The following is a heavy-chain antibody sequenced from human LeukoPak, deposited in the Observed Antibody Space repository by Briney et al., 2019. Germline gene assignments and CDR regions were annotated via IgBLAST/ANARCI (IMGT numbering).Heavy chain of an antibody. D-gene: IGHD6-13*01. CDR1: GGTFSSYA. CDR2: IIPILGIA. J-gene: IGHJ4*02. V-gene: IGHV1-69*04. Sequence: AASVKVSCKASGGTFSSYAISWVRQAPGQGLEWMGGIIPILGIANYAQKFQGRVTITADKSTSTAYMELSSLRSEDTAVYYCARDPSIAAAGDSFDYWGQGTLVTVSS. CDR3: ARDPSIAAAGDSFDY.